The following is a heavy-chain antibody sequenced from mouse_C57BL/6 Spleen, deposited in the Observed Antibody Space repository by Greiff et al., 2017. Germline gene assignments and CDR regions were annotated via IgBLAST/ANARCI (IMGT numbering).Heavy chain of an antibody. V-gene: IGHV1-15*01. CDR2: IDPETGGT. J-gene: IGHJ2*01. CDR3: TRRGVVAGDFDY. D-gene: IGHD1-1*01. Sequence: LVESGAELVRPGASVTLSCKASGYTFTDYEMHWVKQTPVHGLEWIGAIDPETGGTAYNQKFKGKAILTADKSSSTAYMELRSLTSEDSAVYYCTRRGVVAGDFDYWGQGTTLTVSS. CDR1: GYTFTDYE.